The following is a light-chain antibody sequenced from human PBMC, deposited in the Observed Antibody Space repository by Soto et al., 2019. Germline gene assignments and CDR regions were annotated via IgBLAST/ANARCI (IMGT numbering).Light chain of an antibody. CDR2: GAS. CDR3: QQYGTSRT. CDR1: QSVTNNY. V-gene: IGKV3-20*01. J-gene: IGKJ1*01. Sequence: EIVLTQSPDTLSLSPWQRATLSCRASQSVTNNYLAWYQQRPDLAPRLLIYGASTRTAGIPDRFTGSGSGTDFTLTISRLEPEDFAVYYCQQYGTSRTFGQGTKVDI.